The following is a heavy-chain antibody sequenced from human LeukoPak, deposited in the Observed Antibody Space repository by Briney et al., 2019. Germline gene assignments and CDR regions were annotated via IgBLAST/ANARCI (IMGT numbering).Heavy chain of an antibody. V-gene: IGHV3-64*02. CDR3: ARGRGGPPFDY. CDR2: ISVDGGTT. J-gene: IGHJ4*02. Sequence: QTGGSLRLSCAASGFSFRGYGMHWVRQAPGKGLEYVSAISVDGGTTYYADSVKDRFIISRDNSKNTLYLQMGSLRNEDMAVYYCARGRGGPPFDYWGQGALVTVSS. CDR1: GFSFRGYG.